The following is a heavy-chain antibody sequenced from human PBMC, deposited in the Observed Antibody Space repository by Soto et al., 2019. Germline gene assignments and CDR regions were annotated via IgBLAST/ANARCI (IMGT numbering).Heavy chain of an antibody. CDR2: IYYSGST. Sequence: SETLSLTCTVSGGSISSYYWSWIRQPPGKGLEWIGYIYYSGSTNYNPSLKSRVTISVDTSKNQFSLKLSSVTAADTAVYYCARDNLSVVQLWVGGMYVWGQGTTVIVS. CDR1: GGSISSYY. CDR3: ARDNLSVVQLWVGGMYV. V-gene: IGHV4-59*01. D-gene: IGHD5-18*01. J-gene: IGHJ6*02.